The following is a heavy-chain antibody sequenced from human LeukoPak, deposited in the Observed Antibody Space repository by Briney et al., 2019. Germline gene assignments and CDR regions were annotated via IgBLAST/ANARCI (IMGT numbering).Heavy chain of an antibody. D-gene: IGHD2-2*01. J-gene: IGHJ5*02. Sequence: SETLSLTCTVPGGSLSSGSYYWSWIRQPAGKGLEWIGRIYTSGSTNYNPSLKSRVTISVDTSKNQFSLKLSSVTAADTAVYYCARDIGYCSSTSCPRVDNWFDPWGQGTLVTVSS. V-gene: IGHV4-61*02. CDR3: ARDIGYCSSTSCPRVDNWFDP. CDR1: GGSLSSGSYY. CDR2: IYTSGST.